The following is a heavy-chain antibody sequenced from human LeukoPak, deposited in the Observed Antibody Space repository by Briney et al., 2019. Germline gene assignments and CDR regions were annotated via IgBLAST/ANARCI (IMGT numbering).Heavy chain of an antibody. CDR1: GDSVSSNSAA. V-gene: IGHV6-1*01. Sequence: QTLSLTCAISGDSVSSNSAAWNWIRQSPSRGLEWLGRTSYRSKWYRDYAVSVKSRITVNPDTSKNQFSLQLNSVTPEDTAVYYCAREFTVVGGVVNAFDIWGQGTMVTVSS. J-gene: IGHJ3*02. D-gene: IGHD3-10*01. CDR2: TSYRSKWYR. CDR3: AREFTVVGGVVNAFDI.